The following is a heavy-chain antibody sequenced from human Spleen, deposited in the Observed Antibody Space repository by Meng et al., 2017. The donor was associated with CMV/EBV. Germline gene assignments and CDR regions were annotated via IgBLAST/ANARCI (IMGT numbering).Heavy chain of an antibody. V-gene: IGHV1-18*01. J-gene: IGHJ6*02. CDR1: GYTFSSYG. Sequence: ASVKVSCKASGYTFSSYGITWVRQAPGQGLEWMGWISAYNGNTDSAQKFQGRVTMTTDTSTSTAYMELRSLTSDDTAVYYCARVDIIISAVLVPMYYYYGMDVWGHGTTVTVSS. CDR2: ISAYNGNT. CDR3: ARVDIIISAVLVPMYYYYGMDV. D-gene: IGHD3-10*01.